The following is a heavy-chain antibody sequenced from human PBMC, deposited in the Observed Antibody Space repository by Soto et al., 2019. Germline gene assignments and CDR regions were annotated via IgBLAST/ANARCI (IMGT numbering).Heavy chain of an antibody. V-gene: IGHV3-74*01. CDR3: AKRGVDSFGLSY. Sequence: EVQLVESGGGLVQPGGSLRLSCAVSGFTFSSFWMHWVRQAPGEGLVWVSRINTDGMSTSYADSVKGRFTISRDNAKNTLYLKMNSLRVEDTAMYYCAKRGVDSFGLSYWGQGTLVTVSS. J-gene: IGHJ4*02. CDR2: INTDGMST. D-gene: IGHD2-8*01. CDR1: GFTFSSFW.